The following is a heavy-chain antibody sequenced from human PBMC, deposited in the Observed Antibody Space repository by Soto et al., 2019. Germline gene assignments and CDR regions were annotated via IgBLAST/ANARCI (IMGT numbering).Heavy chain of an antibody. Sequence: ASVKVSCKASGYTFTSSGISWVRQAPGQGLEWMGWISAYNGNTNYAQKLQGRVTMTTDTSTSTAYMELRSLRSDDTAVYYCARVSAVPGVFYYYMDVWGKGTTVTVSS. V-gene: IGHV1-18*01. D-gene: IGHD6-25*01. CDR2: ISAYNGNT. CDR3: ARVSAVPGVFYYYMDV. CDR1: GYTFTSSG. J-gene: IGHJ6*03.